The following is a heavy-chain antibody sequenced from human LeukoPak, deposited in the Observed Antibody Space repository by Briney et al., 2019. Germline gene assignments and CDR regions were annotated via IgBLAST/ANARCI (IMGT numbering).Heavy chain of an antibody. CDR2: IWYDGSNK. CDR3: ARDLGLLWFGEFARFDP. V-gene: IGHV3-33*01. D-gene: IGHD3-10*01. J-gene: IGHJ5*02. Sequence: GRSLRLSCAASGFTFSSYGMHWVRQAPGKGLEWVAVIWYDGSNKYYADSVKGGFTISRDNSKNTLYLQMNSLRAEDTAVYYCARDLGLLWFGEFARFDPWGQGTLVTVSS. CDR1: GFTFSSYG.